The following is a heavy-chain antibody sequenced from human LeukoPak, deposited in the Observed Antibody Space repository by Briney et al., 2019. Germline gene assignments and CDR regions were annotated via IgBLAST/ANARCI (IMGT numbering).Heavy chain of an antibody. Sequence: HSGGSLRLSCAASGFNFRIYEMNWVRQAPGKGLEWVSYIGTIISTTYYADSVKGRFTVSRDDAKNSLYLQMNSLRAEDTAVYYCARVILGDRWLQLWGQGTLVTVSS. CDR1: GFNFRIYE. D-gene: IGHD5-18*01. V-gene: IGHV3-48*03. CDR2: IGTIISTT. J-gene: IGHJ4*02. CDR3: ARVILGDRWLQL.